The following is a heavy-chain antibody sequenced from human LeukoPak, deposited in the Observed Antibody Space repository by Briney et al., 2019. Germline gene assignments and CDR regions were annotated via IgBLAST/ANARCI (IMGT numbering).Heavy chain of an antibody. D-gene: IGHD6-13*01. J-gene: IGHJ4*02. CDR3: ARDFKQQLVSACYY. Sequence: ASVKVSCKASGGTFSSYAISWVRQAPGQGLEWMGWISAYNGNTNYAQKLQGRVTMTTDTSTSTAYMELRSLRSDDTAVYYCARDFKQQLVSACYYWGQGTLVTVSS. CDR1: GGTFSSYA. CDR2: ISAYNGNT. V-gene: IGHV1-18*01.